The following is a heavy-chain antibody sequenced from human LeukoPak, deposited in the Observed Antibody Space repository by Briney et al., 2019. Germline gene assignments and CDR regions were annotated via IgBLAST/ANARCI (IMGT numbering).Heavy chain of an antibody. CDR2: IRYDGSNK. J-gene: IGHJ4*02. CDR1: GFTFSSYG. CDR3: AKVEVVGGVVAATSIGFDY. V-gene: IGHV3-30*02. Sequence: PGGSLRLSCAASGFTFSSYGMHWVRQAPGKGLEWVAFIRYDGSNKYYADSVKGRFTISRDNSKNTLYLQMNSLRAEDTAVYYCAKVEVVGGVVAATSIGFDYWGQGTLVTVSS. D-gene: IGHD2-15*01.